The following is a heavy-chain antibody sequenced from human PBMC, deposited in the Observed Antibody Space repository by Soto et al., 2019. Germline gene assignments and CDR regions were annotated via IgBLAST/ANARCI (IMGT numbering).Heavy chain of an antibody. Sequence: EVQLVESGGGLVQHGGSLTLSCAASGFTFSTSDMHWVRQTTAKGLEWVSAIGTAGDPYYPDSVKGRFTISRENAKNSLYLQMNSLRAGDTAVYYCARATSYYDSTYGMDVWGQGTTVTVSS. V-gene: IGHV3-13*05. D-gene: IGHD3-22*01. CDR3: ARATSYYDSTYGMDV. CDR1: GFTFSTSD. CDR2: IGTAGDP. J-gene: IGHJ6*02.